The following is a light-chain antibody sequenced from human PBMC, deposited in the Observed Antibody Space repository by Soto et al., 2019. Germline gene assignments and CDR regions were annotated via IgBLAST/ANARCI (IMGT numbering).Light chain of an antibody. CDR1: QSLSSSY. CDR3: QQYGSSPRT. CDR2: RSS. V-gene: IGKV3-20*01. Sequence: ESVLTQSPSSLSLSPGESATLSCRASQSLSSSYLAWYQQKAGQPPRLLMFRSSDRAAGVPDRFSGSASGTEFTLTISSLEPEDFAVYHCQQYGSSPRTFGQGTKVDIK. J-gene: IGKJ1*01.